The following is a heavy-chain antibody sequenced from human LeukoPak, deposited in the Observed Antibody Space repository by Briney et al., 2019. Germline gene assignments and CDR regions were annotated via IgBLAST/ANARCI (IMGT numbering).Heavy chain of an antibody. CDR1: GVSISSYY. V-gene: IGHV4-59*01. D-gene: IGHD1-14*01. CDR3: ARNRYYFDY. Sequence: SETLSLTCTVSGVSISSYYWSWLRQPPGKGLEWIGYIYYSGSTNYNPSLKSRVTISVDTSKNQFSLKLSSVTAADTAVYYCARNRYYFDYWGQGTLVTVSS. J-gene: IGHJ4*02. CDR2: IYYSGST.